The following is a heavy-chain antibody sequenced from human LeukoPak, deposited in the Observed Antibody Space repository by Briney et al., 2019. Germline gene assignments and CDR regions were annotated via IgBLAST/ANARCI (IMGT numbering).Heavy chain of an antibody. J-gene: IGHJ4*02. Sequence: PSETLSLTCTVSGGSISSGSYYWSWIRQPAGKGLEWIGRIYTSGSTNYNPSLKSRVTISVDTSKNQFSLKLSSVTAADTAVYYCARVSVGATKGGVFDYWGQGTLVTVSS. D-gene: IGHD1-26*01. CDR1: GGSISSGSYY. CDR3: ARVSVGATKGGVFDY. V-gene: IGHV4-61*02. CDR2: IYTSGST.